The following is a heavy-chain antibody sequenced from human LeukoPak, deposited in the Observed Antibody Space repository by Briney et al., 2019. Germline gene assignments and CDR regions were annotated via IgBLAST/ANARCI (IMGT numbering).Heavy chain of an antibody. Sequence: SETLSLTCTVSGGSISSGGYYWSWIRQHPGKGLEWIGYIYYSGSTYYNPSPKSRVTISVDTSKNQFSLKLSSVTAADTAVYYCQAYYYYGMDVWGQGTTVTVSS. CDR3: QAYYYYGMDV. CDR2: IYYSGST. J-gene: IGHJ6*02. CDR1: GGSISSGGYY. V-gene: IGHV4-31*03.